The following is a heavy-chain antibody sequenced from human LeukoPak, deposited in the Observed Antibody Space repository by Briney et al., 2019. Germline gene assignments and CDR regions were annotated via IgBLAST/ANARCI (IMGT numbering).Heavy chain of an antibody. D-gene: IGHD6-13*01. CDR3: ARGGGYSSSWSYYYYGMDV. V-gene: IGHV1-8*01. Sequence: ASVTVSCKASGYTFTSYDINWVRQATWQGLEWMGWMNPNSGNTGYAQKFQGRVTMTRNTSISTAYMELSSLRSEDTAVYYCARGGGYSSSWSYYYYGMDVWGQGTTVTVSS. CDR1: GYTFTSYD. CDR2: MNPNSGNT. J-gene: IGHJ6*02.